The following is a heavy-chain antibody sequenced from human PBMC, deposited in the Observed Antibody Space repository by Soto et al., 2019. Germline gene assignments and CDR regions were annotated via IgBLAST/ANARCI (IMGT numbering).Heavy chain of an antibody. CDR3: ARAPFRYCSGGSCYPNWFDP. V-gene: IGHV4-59*12. CDR2: IYYSGST. Sequence: SETLSLTCTASGGSISSYYWSWIRQPPGKGLEWIGYIYYSGSTNYNPSLKSRVTISVDTSKNQFSLKLSSVTAADTAVYYCARAPFRYCSGGSCYPNWFDPWGQGTLVTVSS. D-gene: IGHD2-15*01. CDR1: GGSISSYY. J-gene: IGHJ5*02.